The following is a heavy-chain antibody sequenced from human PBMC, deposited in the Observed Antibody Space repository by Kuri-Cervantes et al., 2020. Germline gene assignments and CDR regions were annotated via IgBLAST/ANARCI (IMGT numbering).Heavy chain of an antibody. V-gene: IGHV4-59*11. D-gene: IGHD3-22*01. J-gene: IGHJ4*02. CDR1: DGSITSHS. CDR3: ARYHISGYSYDY. Sequence: SETLSLTCTVSDGSITSHSWTWIRQTPGRGLQWIGYLDNGGSTNYSPSLKSRVTFSVDTSNNQLSLRLHSLTAADTAVYYCARYHISGYSYDYWGQGALVTVSS. CDR2: LDNGGST.